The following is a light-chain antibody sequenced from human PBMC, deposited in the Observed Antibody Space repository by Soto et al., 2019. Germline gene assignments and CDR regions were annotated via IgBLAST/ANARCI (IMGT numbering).Light chain of an antibody. CDR3: QQYDQWWT. Sequence: AIRMTQSPSSLSASTGDRVTITCRASQGISSYLAWYQQKPGKAPKLLIYAASTLQSGVPSRFSGSGSGTDFTLTISCLQSEDFATYYCQQYDQWWTFGQGTKVDIK. CDR1: QGISSY. CDR2: AAS. V-gene: IGKV1-8*01. J-gene: IGKJ1*01.